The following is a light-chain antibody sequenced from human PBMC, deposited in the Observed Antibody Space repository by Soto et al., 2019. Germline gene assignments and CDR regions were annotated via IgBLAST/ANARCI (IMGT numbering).Light chain of an antibody. CDR2: DAS. CDR3: QQYGSSPT. V-gene: IGKV3-20*01. CDR1: QTVSSSY. J-gene: IGKJ1*01. Sequence: TVLTQSPGTLSLSPGERATLSCRASQTVSSSYLAWYQQKPGQAPRLLIYDASSRATGIPDRFSGSGSGTDFTLTISRLEPEDFEVYYCQQYGSSPTLGQGTKVDIK.